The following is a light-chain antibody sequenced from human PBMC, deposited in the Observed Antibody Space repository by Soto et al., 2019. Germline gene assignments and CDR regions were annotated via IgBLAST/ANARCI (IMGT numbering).Light chain of an antibody. J-gene: IGLJ3*02. V-gene: IGLV1-44*01. Sequence: QAVVTQPPSASGTPGQRVTISCSGSASNIGSNPVNWYQQLPGTAPKLLIYSSSHRPSGVPDRISGSKSGTSASLAISGLQSGDAADYYCAAWDVSLNVLVFGGGTKLTVL. CDR2: SSS. CDR3: AAWDVSLNVLV. CDR1: ASNIGSNP.